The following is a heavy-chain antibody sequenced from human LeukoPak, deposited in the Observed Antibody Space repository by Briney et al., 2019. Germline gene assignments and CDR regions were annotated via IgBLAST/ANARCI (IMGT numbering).Heavy chain of an antibody. CDR3: AKGCQCPSGLSSWFEP. CDR1: GFTFSSYG. CDR2: LSGSGDGQ. D-gene: IGHD1-14*01. J-gene: IGHJ5*02. V-gene: IGHV3-23*01. Sequence: GGSLRLSCTTSGFTFSSYGMSWVRQAPGKGLEWVSGLSGSGDGQSYADAVKGRFTVYRDISKNTLYLQMNSLRAEDTAIYYCAKGCQCPSGLSSWFEPRGQGTLVAVSS.